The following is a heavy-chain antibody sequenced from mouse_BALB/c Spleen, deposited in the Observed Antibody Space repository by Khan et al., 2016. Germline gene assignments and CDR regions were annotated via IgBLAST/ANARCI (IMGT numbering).Heavy chain of an antibody. V-gene: IGHV9-3-1*01. CDR1: GYTFTNYG. J-gene: IGHJ3*01. Sequence: QIQLVQSGPELKKPGETVKISCKASGYTFTNYGMNWVKQAPGKGLKWMGWINTYTGEKTYADDFKGRFAFSLETSASTAYLQINNLKNEDTAPYFCARRHYGSSYDAWFAYWGQGTLVTVSA. CDR3: ARRHYGSSYDAWFAY. CDR2: INTYTGEK. D-gene: IGHD1-1*01.